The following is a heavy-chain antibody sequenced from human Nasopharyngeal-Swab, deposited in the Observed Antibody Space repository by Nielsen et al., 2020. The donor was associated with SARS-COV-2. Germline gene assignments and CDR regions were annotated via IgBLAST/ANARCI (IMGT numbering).Heavy chain of an antibody. CDR3: ARSPAHSSSWYFGRYYYGMDV. J-gene: IGHJ6*02. D-gene: IGHD6-13*01. Sequence: ASVKVSCKASGYTFTSYGISWVRQAPGQGLEWMGWISAYNGNTNYAQKFQGRVTITRDTSAGTAYMELSSLRSEDTAVYYCARSPAHSSSWYFGRYYYGMDVWGQGTTVTVSS. CDR1: GYTFTSYG. CDR2: ISAYNGNT. V-gene: IGHV1-18*01.